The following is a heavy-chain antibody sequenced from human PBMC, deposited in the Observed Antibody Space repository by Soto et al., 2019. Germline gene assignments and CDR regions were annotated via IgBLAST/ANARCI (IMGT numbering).Heavy chain of an antibody. CDR3: VITIVRGVMTLQHYYYMDV. J-gene: IGHJ6*03. CDR2: ISSSGSTI. Sequence: GGSLRLSCAASGFTFSDYYMSWIRQAPGKGLEWVSYISSSGSTIYYADTVKGRFTISRDNAKNSLYLQMNSLSSEDTAVYYCVITIVRGVMTLQHYYYMDVWGKGTTVTVSS. CDR1: GFTFSDYY. V-gene: IGHV3-11*01. D-gene: IGHD3-10*01.